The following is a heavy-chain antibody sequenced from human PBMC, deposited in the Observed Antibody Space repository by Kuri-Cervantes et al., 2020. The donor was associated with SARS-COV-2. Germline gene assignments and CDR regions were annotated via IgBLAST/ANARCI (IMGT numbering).Heavy chain of an antibody. Sequence: GESLKISCAASGFTFGDYAMSWVRQAPGKGLEWVANIKQDGSEKYYVDSVKGRFTISGDNAKNSLYLQMNSLKAEDTALYYCTKGRQGSYADYFDYWGQGTLVTVSS. CDR2: IKQDGSEK. V-gene: IGHV3-7*03. D-gene: IGHD1-26*01. J-gene: IGHJ4*02. CDR3: TKGRQGSYADYFDY. CDR1: GFTFGDYA.